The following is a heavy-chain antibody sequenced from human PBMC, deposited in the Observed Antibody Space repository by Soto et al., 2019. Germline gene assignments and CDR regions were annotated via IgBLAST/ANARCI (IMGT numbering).Heavy chain of an antibody. CDR1: GGSISSGDYY. CDR3: ARDPRMITFGGVIVPYFDY. V-gene: IGHV4-30-4*01. Sequence: SETLSLTCTVSGGSISSGDYYWSWIRQPPGKGLEWIGYIYYSGSTYYNPSLKSRVTISVDTSKNQFSLKLSSVTAADTAVYYCARDPRMITFGGVIVPYFDYWGQGTLVTVSS. J-gene: IGHJ4*02. CDR2: IYYSGST. D-gene: IGHD3-16*02.